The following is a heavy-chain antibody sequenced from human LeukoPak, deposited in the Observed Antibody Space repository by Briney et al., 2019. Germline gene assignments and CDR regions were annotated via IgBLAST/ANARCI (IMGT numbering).Heavy chain of an antibody. J-gene: IGHJ4*02. CDR2: IHSGGTA. Sequence: HAGGSLRLSCAASGFTVSSNYMGWVRQAPGKGLDWVSVIHSGGTAYYADSVKGRFTISRDSSKNILHLQMDSLTVDDTALYYCARGSSLAAVARGFDYWGQGTLVTVSS. CDR1: GFTVSSNY. CDR3: ARGSSLAAVARGFDY. D-gene: IGHD6-19*01. V-gene: IGHV3-66*02.